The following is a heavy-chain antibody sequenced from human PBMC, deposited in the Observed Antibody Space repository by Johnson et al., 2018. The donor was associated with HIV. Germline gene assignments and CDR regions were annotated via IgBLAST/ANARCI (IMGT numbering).Heavy chain of an antibody. J-gene: IGHJ3*01. Sequence: VQLVESGGGLIQPGGSLRLSCAVSGLSVSINYITWVRQAPGKGLEWVSVIHSGGRTYYADSVKGRFTISRDNSKNTLYLQMSSLKVEDTAMYYCARDWESQQLPLGDAFDVWGQGTMVIVSS. CDR1: GLSVSINY. V-gene: IGHV3-53*01. D-gene: IGHD6-13*01. CDR2: IHSGGRT. CDR3: ARDWESQQLPLGDAFDV.